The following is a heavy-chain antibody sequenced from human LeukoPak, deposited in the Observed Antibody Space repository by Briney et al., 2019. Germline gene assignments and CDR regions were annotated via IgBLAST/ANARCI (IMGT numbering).Heavy chain of an antibody. CDR3: ARDNAGGIAAAAFDI. J-gene: IGHJ3*02. CDR1: GGSISSYY. D-gene: IGHD6-13*01. Sequence: PSETLSLTCTVSGGSISSYYWSWIRQPAGKGLEWIGRIYTSGSTNYNPSLKSRVTMSVDMSKNQFSLKLSSVTAADTAVYYCARDNAGGIAAAAFDIWGQGTMVTVSS. CDR2: IYTSGST. V-gene: IGHV4-4*07.